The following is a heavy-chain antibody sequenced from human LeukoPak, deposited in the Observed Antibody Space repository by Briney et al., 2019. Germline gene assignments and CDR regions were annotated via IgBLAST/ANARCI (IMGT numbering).Heavy chain of an antibody. CDR1: GFTFSSYS. J-gene: IGHJ4*02. D-gene: IGHD3-10*01. V-gene: IGHV3-21*01. CDR2: ISSSSGYI. Sequence: GGSLRLSCAASGFTFSSYSMNWVRQAPGKGLEWVSSISSSSGYIYYADSVKGRFTISRDNAKNSLYLQMNSLRAEDTAVYYCARDLMVRGVIITFDYWGQGTLVTVSS. CDR3: ARDLMVRGVIITFDY.